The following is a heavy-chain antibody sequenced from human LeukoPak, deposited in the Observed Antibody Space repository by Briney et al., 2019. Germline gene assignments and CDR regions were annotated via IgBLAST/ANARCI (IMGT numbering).Heavy chain of an antibody. CDR2: IIRNGDAT. J-gene: IGHJ3*02. V-gene: IGHV3-64D*06. CDR3: VKALTDDAFDI. CDR1: GFTFSTFP. Sequence: GGSLRLSCSASGFTFSTFPMHWVRQAPGKGLEYFSAIIRNGDATYYADSVKGRFTISRDNSKNTLYLQMSSLRPDDTAVYYCVKALTDDAFDIWGQGTMVTVSS.